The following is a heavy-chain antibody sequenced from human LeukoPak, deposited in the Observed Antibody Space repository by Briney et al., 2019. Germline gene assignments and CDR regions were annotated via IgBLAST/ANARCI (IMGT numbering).Heavy chain of an antibody. CDR2: IKQDGSLT. CDR3: ATMDGSGYVGY. V-gene: IGHV3-7*01. CDR1: GITLSDYW. J-gene: IGHJ4*02. D-gene: IGHD2-8*01. Sequence: GGSLRLSCAASGITLSDYWMTWVRQAPGKGLEWVANIKQDGSLTNYVDSVKGRFTISRDNAKNSLFFLMDSLGVEDTAVYYCATMDGSGYVGYWGQGTLVTVSS.